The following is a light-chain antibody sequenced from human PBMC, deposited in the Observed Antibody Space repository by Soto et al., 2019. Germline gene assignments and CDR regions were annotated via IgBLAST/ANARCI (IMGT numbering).Light chain of an antibody. CDR2: DAS. V-gene: IGKV3-11*01. J-gene: IGKJ5*01. CDR3: QQRSNWPPEVT. Sequence: EIVLTQSPATLSLSPGERATLSCRASQSVSSYLAWYQQKPGQAPRLLIYDASNRATGIPARFSGSGSGTDFTLTINSLEPEDFAVYYCQQRSNWPPEVTFGQGTRLYIK. CDR1: QSVSSY.